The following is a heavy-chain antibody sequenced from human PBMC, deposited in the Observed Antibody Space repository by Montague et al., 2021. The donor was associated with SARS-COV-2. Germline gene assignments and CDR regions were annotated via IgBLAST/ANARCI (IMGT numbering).Heavy chain of an antibody. CDR3: ARAGYSSSWYGARNWFDP. Sequence: SETRSLTCAVYGGSFSGYYWSWIRQPPGKGLEWIGEINHSGSTNYNPSLKSRVTISVDTSKNQFSLKLSSVTAADTAVYYCARAGYSSSWYGARNWFDPWGQGTLVTVSS. D-gene: IGHD6-13*01. CDR2: INHSGST. V-gene: IGHV4-34*01. CDR1: GGSFSGYY. J-gene: IGHJ5*02.